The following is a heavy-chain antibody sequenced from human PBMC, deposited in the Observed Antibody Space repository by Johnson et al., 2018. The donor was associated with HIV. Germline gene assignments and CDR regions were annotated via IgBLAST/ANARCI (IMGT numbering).Heavy chain of an antibody. CDR2: ISYDGSNK. D-gene: IGHD2-15*01. V-gene: IGHV3-30-3*01. CDR3: ATPQGWSTLGAFDI. Sequence: QMLLVESGGGVVQPGGSLRLSCAASGFTFSSCAMHWVRQAPGKGLEWVAVISYDGSNKYYADSVKGRYTISRDNSNNTLYVQMNSLRAEDTAVYYCATPQGWSTLGAFDIWGQGTMVTVSS. CDR1: GFTFSSCA. J-gene: IGHJ3*02.